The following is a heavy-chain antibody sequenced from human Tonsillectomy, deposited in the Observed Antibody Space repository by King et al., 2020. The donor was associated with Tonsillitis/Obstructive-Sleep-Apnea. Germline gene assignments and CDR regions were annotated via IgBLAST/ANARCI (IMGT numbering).Heavy chain of an antibody. J-gene: IGHJ5*02. CDR2: IWYDGSNK. V-gene: IGHV3-33*01. CDR3: ARERYYYDTTGQRTWFEP. Sequence: VQLVESGGGVVQPGRSLRLSCAASGFTFGGYGMHWVRRPPGKGLEWVAVIWYDGSNKYYADSVKGRFTISRDNSKNTLYLQMNSLRAEDTAVYYCARERYYYDTTGQRTWFEPWGQGTLVTVSS. CDR1: GFTFGGYG. D-gene: IGHD3-22*01.